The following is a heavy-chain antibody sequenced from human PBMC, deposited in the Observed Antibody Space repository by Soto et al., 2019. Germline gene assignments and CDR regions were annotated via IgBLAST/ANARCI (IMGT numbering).Heavy chain of an antibody. CDR3: ARVKVVPAAEDWYFDL. Sequence: QVQLQESGPGLVKPSETLSLTCTVSGGSISSYYWSWIRQPPGKGLEWIGYIYYSGSTNYNPSLKIRVTISVDTSKNQFSLKLSSVTAADTAVYYCARVKVVPAAEDWYFDLWGRGTLVTVSS. CDR2: IYYSGST. D-gene: IGHD2-2*01. CDR1: GGSISSYY. V-gene: IGHV4-59*01. J-gene: IGHJ2*01.